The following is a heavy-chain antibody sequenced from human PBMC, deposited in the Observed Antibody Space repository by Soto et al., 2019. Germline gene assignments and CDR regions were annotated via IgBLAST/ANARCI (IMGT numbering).Heavy chain of an antibody. J-gene: IGHJ4*02. CDR1: GFTFSSYA. Sequence: HPGGSLRLSCSASGFTFSSYAMHWVRQAPGKGLEYVSAISSNGGSTYYADSVKGRFTISRDNSKNTLYLQMNSLRAEDTAVYYCARGPSSYSGSFDYWGQGTLVTVSS. D-gene: IGHD1-26*01. V-gene: IGHV3-64*04. CDR2: ISSNGGST. CDR3: ARGPSSYSGSFDY.